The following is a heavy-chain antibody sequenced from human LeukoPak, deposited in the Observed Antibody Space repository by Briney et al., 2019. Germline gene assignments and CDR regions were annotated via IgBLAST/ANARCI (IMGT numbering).Heavy chain of an antibody. CDR3: ASRYCSSTSCYLPLYYYYGMDV. CDR1: GYTFTSYY. D-gene: IGHD2-2*01. Sequence: ASVKVSCKASGYTFTSYYMHWVRQAPGQGLEWMGIINPSGGSTSYAQKFQGRVTMTRDTSTSTAYMELSSLRSEDTAVYYCASRYCSSTSCYLPLYYYYGMDVWGQGTTVTVSS. CDR2: INPSGGST. J-gene: IGHJ6*02. V-gene: IGHV1-46*01.